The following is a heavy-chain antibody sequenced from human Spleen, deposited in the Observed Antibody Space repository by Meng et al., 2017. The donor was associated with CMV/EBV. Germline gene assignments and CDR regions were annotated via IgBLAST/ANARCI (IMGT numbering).Heavy chain of an antibody. D-gene: IGHD4-11*01. CDR1: GGSISGYY. J-gene: IGHJ6*02. CDR3: ARRKMTTVSGKSYYYYGMDV. CDR2: VYYSGTT. Sequence: SETLSLTCTVSGGSISGYYWSWIRQPPGRGLEWIAYVYYSGTTNYNPSLKSRLTISVHTSKNQFSLKLSSVTAADTAVYYCARRKMTTVSGKSYYYYGMDVWGQGTTVTVSS. V-gene: IGHV4-59*12.